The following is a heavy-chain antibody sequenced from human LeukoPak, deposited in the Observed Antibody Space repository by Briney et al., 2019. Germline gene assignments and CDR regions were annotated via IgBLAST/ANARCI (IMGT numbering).Heavy chain of an antibody. Sequence: SETLSLTCAVYGGSFSGYYWSWLRQPPGKGLEWIGEINHSGSTNYNPSLKSRVTISVDTSKNQFSLKLSSVTAADTAVYYCARISIVVVPAAIGMDVWGKGTTVTVSS. CDR2: INHSGST. CDR1: GGSFSGYY. J-gene: IGHJ6*03. V-gene: IGHV4-34*01. CDR3: ARISIVVVPAAIGMDV. D-gene: IGHD2-2*01.